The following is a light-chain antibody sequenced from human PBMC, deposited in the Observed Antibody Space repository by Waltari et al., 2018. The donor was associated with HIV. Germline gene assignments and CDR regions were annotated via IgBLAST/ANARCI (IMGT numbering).Light chain of an antibody. J-gene: IGLJ3*02. CDR2: GVN. CDR3: CSYAGSNIHWV. CDR1: STHVTTYYH. Sequence: QSALTQPRSVPGSPGPSDTISCTATSTHVTTYYHVYWYQHHPGEPPKLVIFGVNKRPSGVPDRFSGSNSGSTASLTISGLQAEDEGHYYCCSYAGSNIHWVFGGGTKLTVL. V-gene: IGLV2-11*01.